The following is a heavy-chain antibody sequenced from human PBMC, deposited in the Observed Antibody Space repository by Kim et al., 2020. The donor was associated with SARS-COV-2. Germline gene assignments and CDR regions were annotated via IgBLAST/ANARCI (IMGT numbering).Heavy chain of an antibody. V-gene: IGHV4-31*03. Sequence: SETLSLTCSVSGGSIRSGGKFWTWIRQHPAKGLEWIGYISYSGNPHYSPSLRSRVSISLQTSENQFSLELTSVTAADTAVYYCARGEPLASWGEG. CDR3: ARGEPLAS. CDR2: ISYSGNP. CDR1: GGSIRSGGKF. J-gene: IGHJ4*02.